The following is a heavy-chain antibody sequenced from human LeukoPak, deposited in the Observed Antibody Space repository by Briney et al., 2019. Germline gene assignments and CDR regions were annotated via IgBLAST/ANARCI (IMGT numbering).Heavy chain of an antibody. D-gene: IGHD3-3*01. CDR2: IYHSGST. CDR3: ARGPYYDFWSGYYANFLDY. Sequence: SETLSLTCTVSGDSISSGSYYWGWIRQPPGKGLEWIASIYHSGSTYYNPSLKSRVTISVDTSKNHFSLMLNSMSAADTAVYYCARGPYYDFWSGYYANFLDYWGQGTLVTVSS. J-gene: IGHJ4*02. V-gene: IGHV4-39*02. CDR1: GDSISSGSYY.